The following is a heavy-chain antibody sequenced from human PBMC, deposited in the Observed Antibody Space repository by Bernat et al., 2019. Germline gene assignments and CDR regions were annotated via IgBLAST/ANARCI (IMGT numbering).Heavy chain of an antibody. V-gene: IGHV3-9*01. CDR3: AKGSCSGSYCADAFDI. J-gene: IGHJ3*02. CDR2: ISWKGGSI. D-gene: IGHD1-26*01. CDR1: EFTFDDLA. Sequence: EVRLVESGGGWFQPARSLKLPCAASEFTFDDLASHGARQAPGKGREWVSGISWKGGSIGYADSVKGRFTISRDNAKNSLYLQMNSLRAEDTALYYCAKGSCSGSYCADAFDIWGQGTMVTVSS.